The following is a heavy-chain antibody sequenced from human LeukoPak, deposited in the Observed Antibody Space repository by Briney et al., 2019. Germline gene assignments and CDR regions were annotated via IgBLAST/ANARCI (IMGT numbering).Heavy chain of an antibody. V-gene: IGHV1-24*01. D-gene: IGHD6-19*01. J-gene: IGHJ4*02. Sequence: ASVKVSCKVSGYTLTELSMHWVRQAPGKGLEWMGGFDPEDGKTMYAQKFQDRVTVTEDTSTDTAYMELGSLRGEDTAVYYSVTGGPWGIPVPGGGPLDYWGQGTLVTVSS. CDR3: VTGGPWGIPVPGGGPLDY. CDR1: GYTLTELS. CDR2: FDPEDGKT.